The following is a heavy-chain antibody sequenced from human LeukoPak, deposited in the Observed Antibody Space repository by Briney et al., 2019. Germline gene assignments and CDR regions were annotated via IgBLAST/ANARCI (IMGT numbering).Heavy chain of an antibody. J-gene: IGHJ4*02. CDR3: ARGGGLVAATPYYFDY. V-gene: IGHV4-34*01. CDR2: INYSGST. CDR1: GGSFSGYY. Sequence: SETLSLTCAAYGGSFSGYYWSWIRQPPGKGLEWIGEINYSGSTNYNPSLKSRVTISVDTSKNQFSLKLSSVTAADTAVYYCARGGGLVAATPYYFDYWGQGTLVTVSS. D-gene: IGHD2-15*01.